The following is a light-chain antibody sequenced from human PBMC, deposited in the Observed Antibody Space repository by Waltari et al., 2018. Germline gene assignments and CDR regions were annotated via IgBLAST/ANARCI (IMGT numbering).Light chain of an antibody. CDR3: QQGGGPLRFT. J-gene: IGKJ2*01. CDR1: QSISSTY. CDR2: GAS. Sequence: EIVLTQSPGTLSLSPGERATLSCRASQSISSTYLAWYQQKPGQAPRLLIYGASRRATGIPDRFSGSESGTDFTLSISRLEPEDFAVYYCQQGGGPLRFTFGQGTKLEIK. V-gene: IGKV3-20*01.